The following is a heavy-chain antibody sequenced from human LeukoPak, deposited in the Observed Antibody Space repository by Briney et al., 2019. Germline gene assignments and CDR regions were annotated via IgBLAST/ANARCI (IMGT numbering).Heavy chain of an antibody. CDR2: IYYSGST. V-gene: IGHV4-39*01. CDR1: GGSISSSSYY. J-gene: IGHJ4*02. CDR3: ARQGDYDILTGYYISY. D-gene: IGHD3-9*01. Sequence: SETLSLTCTVPGGSISSSSYYWGWIRQPRGKGLEWIGSIYYSGSTYYNPSLKSRVTISVDTSKNQFSLKLSSVTAADTAVYYCARQGDYDILTGYYISYWGQGTPVTVSS.